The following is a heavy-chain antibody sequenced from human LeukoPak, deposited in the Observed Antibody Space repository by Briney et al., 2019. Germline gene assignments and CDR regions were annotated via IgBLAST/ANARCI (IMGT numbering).Heavy chain of an antibody. CDR3: AREAAELGRSFDY. CDR2: IYTSGNT. J-gene: IGHJ4*02. CDR1: GDSISSYY. V-gene: IGHV4-4*07. D-gene: IGHD2-15*01. Sequence: PSETLSLTCTVSGDSISSYYWSWIRQPAGKGLEWIGRIYTSGNTNYNPSLTSRVTMSVDTSKNQFSLKLTSVTAADTALYCAREAAELGRSFDYWGQGALVTVSS.